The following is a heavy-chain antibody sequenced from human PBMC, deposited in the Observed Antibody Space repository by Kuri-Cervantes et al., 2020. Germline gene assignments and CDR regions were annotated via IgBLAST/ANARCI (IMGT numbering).Heavy chain of an antibody. V-gene: IGHV3-53*01. Sequence: GESLKISCAASGFIVSSNYMGWVRQAPGKGLECVSVIFAEGDTYYADSVKGRFTISRDRSKNTLYLQMNNLRAEDTAMYYCTRAPYFDRNSFDFDYWGQGTLVTVSS. J-gene: IGHJ4*02. D-gene: IGHD3-22*01. CDR2: IFAEGDT. CDR1: GFIVSSNY. CDR3: TRAPYFDRNSFDFDY.